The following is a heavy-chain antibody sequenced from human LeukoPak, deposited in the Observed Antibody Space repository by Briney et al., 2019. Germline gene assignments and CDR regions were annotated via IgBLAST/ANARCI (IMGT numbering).Heavy chain of an antibody. CDR2: INPNSGGT. CDR1: GYTFTGYY. J-gene: IGHJ6*02. V-gene: IGHV1-2*06. D-gene: IGHD3-16*01. CDR3: ARDLLGELFGYYYYYGMDV. Sequence: ASVKVSCKASGYTFTGYYMHWVRQAPGQGLEWVGRINPNSGGTNYAQKFQGRVTMTRDTSISTAYMELSRLRSDDTAVYYCARDLLGELFGYYYYYGMDVWGQGTTVTVSS.